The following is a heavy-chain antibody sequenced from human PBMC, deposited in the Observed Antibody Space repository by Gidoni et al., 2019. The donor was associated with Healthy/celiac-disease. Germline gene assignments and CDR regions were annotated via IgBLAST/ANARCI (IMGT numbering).Heavy chain of an antibody. CDR2: ISSSSSYT. CDR1: GFTFSDYY. Sequence: QVQLVESGGGLVKPGGSLRLSCAASGFTFSDYYMSWIRQAPGKGLEWVSYISSSSSYTNYADSVKGRFTISRDNAKNSLYLQMNSLRAEDTAVYYCARDPQMKEKYYFDYWGQGTLVTVSS. V-gene: IGHV3-11*06. J-gene: IGHJ4*02. CDR3: ARDPQMKEKYYFDY.